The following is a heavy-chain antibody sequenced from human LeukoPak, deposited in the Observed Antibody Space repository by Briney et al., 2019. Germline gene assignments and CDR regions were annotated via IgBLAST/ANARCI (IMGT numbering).Heavy chain of an antibody. J-gene: IGHJ4*02. CDR2: ISYDGSNK. V-gene: IGHV3-30-3*01. D-gene: IGHD5-24*01. Sequence: GGSLRLSCAASGFTFSSYAMHWVRQAPGKGLEWVAVISYDGSNKYYADSVKGRFTISRDNSKNTLYLQMNSLRAEDTAVYYCARPLRGDRWLQSLGVWGQGTLVAVSS. CDR3: ARPLRGDRWLQSLGV. CDR1: GFTFSSYA.